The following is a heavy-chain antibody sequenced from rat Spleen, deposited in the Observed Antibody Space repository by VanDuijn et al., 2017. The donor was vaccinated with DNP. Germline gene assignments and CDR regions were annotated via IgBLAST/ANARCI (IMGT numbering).Heavy chain of an antibody. J-gene: IGHJ4*01. V-gene: IGHV2S12*01. CDR1: GFSLTSDG. Sequence: QVQLKESGPGLVQPSQNLSLTCTVSGFSLTSDGVSWVRQPPGKGLEWIAAISSGGSTYYNSALKSRLSISRDTSKSQVFLKMNSLQTEDTAIYFCTRYYSGDYAMDAWGQGTSVTVSS. CDR3: TRYYSGDYAMDA. D-gene: IGHD1-1*01. CDR2: ISSGGST.